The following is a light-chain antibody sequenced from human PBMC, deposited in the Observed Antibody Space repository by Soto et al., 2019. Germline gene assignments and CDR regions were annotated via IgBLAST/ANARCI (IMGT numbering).Light chain of an antibody. CDR1: QSVSSSY. CDR2: GAS. CDR3: QQYGET. V-gene: IGKV3-20*01. J-gene: IGKJ1*01. Sequence: EIVCTQSPRRLSSSPGDRARLVCRASQSVSSSYLAWYQQKPGQAPRLLIYGASSRATGIPDRFSGSGSGTDFTLTIRRLEPEDFAVYYCQQYGETFGQGTKVDIK.